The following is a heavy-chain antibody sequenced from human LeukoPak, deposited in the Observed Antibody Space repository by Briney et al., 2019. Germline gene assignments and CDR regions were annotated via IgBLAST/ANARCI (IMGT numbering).Heavy chain of an antibody. CDR3: VRSPRPYCSGGSCYLGY. J-gene: IGHJ4*02. CDR1: GYTFTGYY. Sequence: ASVKVSCKASGYTFTGYYMHWVRQAPGQGLEWMGWINPNSGGTNYAQKFQGRVTMTRDTSISTAYMELSRLRSDDTAVYYCVRSPRPYCSGGSCYLGYWGQGTLVTVSS. CDR2: INPNSGGT. D-gene: IGHD2-15*01. V-gene: IGHV1-2*02.